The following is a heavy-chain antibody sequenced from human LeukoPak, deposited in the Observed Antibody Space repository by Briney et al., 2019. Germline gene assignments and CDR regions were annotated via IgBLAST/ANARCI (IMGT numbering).Heavy chain of an antibody. CDR3: AREKDIVLVVAATRSAALDI. CDR1: GGXISSSSYY. CDR2: IYYSGST. Sequence: PSETLSLTCTVSGGXISSSSYYWGWIRQPPGKGLEWIGSIYYSGSTYYNPSLKSRVTISVDTSKNQFSLKLSSVTAADTAVYYCAREKDIVLVVAATRSAALDIWGQGTMVTVSS. D-gene: IGHD2-15*01. J-gene: IGHJ3*02. V-gene: IGHV4-39*02.